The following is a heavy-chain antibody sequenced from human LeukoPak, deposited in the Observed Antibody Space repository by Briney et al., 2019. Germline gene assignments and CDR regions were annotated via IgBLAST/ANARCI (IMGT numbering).Heavy chain of an antibody. Sequence: GGSLRLSCAASGFTFSSYSMNWVRQAPGKGLEWVSSISSSSSYIYHADSVKGRFTISRDNAKNSLYLQMNSLRAEDTAVYYCARDLANAFDIWGQGTMVTVSS. CDR3: ARDLANAFDI. J-gene: IGHJ3*02. CDR1: GFTFSSYS. CDR2: ISSSSSYI. V-gene: IGHV3-21*01.